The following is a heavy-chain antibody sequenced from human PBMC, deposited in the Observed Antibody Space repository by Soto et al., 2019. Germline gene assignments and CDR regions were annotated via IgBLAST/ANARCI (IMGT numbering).Heavy chain of an antibody. CDR2: IYYSGST. CDR3: TVPAAPRYYYYYMDV. V-gene: IGHV4-39*01. CDR1: GGSISSSSYY. Sequence: QLQLQESGPGLVKPSETLSLTCTVSGGSISSSSYYWGWIRQPPGKGLEWIGSIYYSGSTYYNPSPKSRVTISVDTSKNQFSLKLSSVTAADTAVYYCTVPAAPRYYYYYMDVWGKGTTVTVSS. D-gene: IGHD2-2*01. J-gene: IGHJ6*03.